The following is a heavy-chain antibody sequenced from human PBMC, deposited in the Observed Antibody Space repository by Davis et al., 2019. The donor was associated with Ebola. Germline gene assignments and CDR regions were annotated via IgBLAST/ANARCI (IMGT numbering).Heavy chain of an antibody. CDR1: GFTFSSYA. J-gene: IGHJ4*02. V-gene: IGHV3-23*01. D-gene: IGHD2-21*02. CDR2: LSGSDGTT. CDR3: AKLVVVTAIPSFDY. Sequence: PGGSLRLSCAASGFTFSSYAMSWVRQAPGKGLEWVSALSGSDGTTYYADSVKGRFTISRDNSKNTLYLQMNSLRAEDTAVYYCAKLVVVTAIPSFDYWGQGTLVTVSS.